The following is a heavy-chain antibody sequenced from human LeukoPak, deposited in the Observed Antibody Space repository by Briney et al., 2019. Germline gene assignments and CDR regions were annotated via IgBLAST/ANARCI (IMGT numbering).Heavy chain of an antibody. D-gene: IGHD3-10*01. CDR2: ISYDGSNK. J-gene: IGHJ6*02. V-gene: IGHV3-30-3*01. CDR1: GFTFSSYA. CDR3: ARDTASPYYYGSGGYGMDV. Sequence: GGSLRLSCAASGFTFSSYAMHWVRQAPGKGLEWVAVISYDGSNKYYADSVKGRFTISRDNSKNTLYLQMNSLRAEDTALYHCARDTASPYYYGSGGYGMDVWGQGTTVTVSS.